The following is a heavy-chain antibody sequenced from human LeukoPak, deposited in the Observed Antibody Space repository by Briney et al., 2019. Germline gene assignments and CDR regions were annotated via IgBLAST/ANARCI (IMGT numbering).Heavy chain of an antibody. D-gene: IGHD3-16*01. CDR1: GYSISSGYY. Sequence: SETLSLTCTVSGYSISSGYYWGWIRRPPGKGLEWIGSIYHSGSTYYNPSLKSRVTISVDTSKNQFSLKLSSVTAADTAVYYCARQLWGRYYYMDVWGKGTTVTVSS. CDR2: IYHSGST. CDR3: ARQLWGRYYYMDV. J-gene: IGHJ6*03. V-gene: IGHV4-38-2*02.